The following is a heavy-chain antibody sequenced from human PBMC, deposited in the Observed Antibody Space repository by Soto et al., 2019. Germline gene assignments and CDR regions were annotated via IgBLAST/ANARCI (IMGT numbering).Heavy chain of an antibody. CDR1: GFTFSNYA. D-gene: IGHD3-22*01. CDR2: ISGSGGST. J-gene: IGHJ4*02. Sequence: PGGSLRLSCAASGFTFSNYAMTWVRQAPGKGLEWVSAISGSGGSTYYADSVKGRFTLSRDNSKNTLFLQMNSLRAEDTAVYYCAKAWSYDRYIFDSWVQGTLVTVSS. CDR3: AKAWSYDRYIFDS. V-gene: IGHV3-23*01.